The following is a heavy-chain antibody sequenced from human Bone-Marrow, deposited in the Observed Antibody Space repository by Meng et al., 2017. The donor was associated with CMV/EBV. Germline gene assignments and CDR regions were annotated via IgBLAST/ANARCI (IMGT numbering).Heavy chain of an antibody. J-gene: IGHJ4*02. Sequence: YTFTSYYINWVRQATGQGLEWMGWISAYNGNTNYAQKLQGRVTMTTDTSTSTAYMELRSLRSDDTAVCYCARDAGFIAVAGDDYFDYWGQGTLVTVSS. V-gene: IGHV1-18*01. CDR3: ARDAGFIAVAGDDYFDY. CDR2: ISAYNGNT. CDR1: YTFTSYY. D-gene: IGHD6-19*01.